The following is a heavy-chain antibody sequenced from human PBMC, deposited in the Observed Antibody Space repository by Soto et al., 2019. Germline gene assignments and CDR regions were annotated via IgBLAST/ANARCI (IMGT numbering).Heavy chain of an antibody. D-gene: IGHD3-3*01. CDR3: SYWDGFGVCDS. J-gene: IGHJ5*01. CDR1: GFLLTTSGAG. CDR2: IYWDDDK. V-gene: IGHV2-5*02. Sequence: HITLRESAPTLVNPKQTLTLTCTFSGFLLTTSGAGVGWTRQPPGKALEWLALIYWDDDKRYSPSLKSRVTITKDTATNPVILTMANMDPVATGTYFCSYWDGFGVCDSWGQVTLVTLSS.